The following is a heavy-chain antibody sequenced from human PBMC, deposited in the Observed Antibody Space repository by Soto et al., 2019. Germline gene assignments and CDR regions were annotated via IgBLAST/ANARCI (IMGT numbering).Heavy chain of an antibody. CDR3: ARDKEMATITEFDY. Sequence: QVKLVQSGTEVKKPGSSVKVSCKASGGTFSSYAISWVRQAPGQGLEWMGGIIPMFNITNYAQRFQGRVTITADKSTSTVYMELNSLRSEDTAVYYCARDKEMATITEFDYWGQGTLVTVSS. CDR2: IIPMFNIT. CDR1: GGTFSSYA. D-gene: IGHD5-12*01. J-gene: IGHJ4*02. V-gene: IGHV1-69*17.